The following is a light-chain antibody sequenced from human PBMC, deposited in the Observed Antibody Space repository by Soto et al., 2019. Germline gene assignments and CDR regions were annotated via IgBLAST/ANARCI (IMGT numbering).Light chain of an antibody. Sequence: QSSLTQSPSSSGSPGQSVTISCTGTSSDIGAYDYVSWYQQHPGKAPKLIIYEVTKRPSGVPDRFSASKSGNTASLTVSGLQAEDEADYYCSSYAGSGILYVFGAGTKVTVL. J-gene: IGLJ1*01. CDR2: EVT. V-gene: IGLV2-8*01. CDR1: SSDIGAYDY. CDR3: SSYAGSGILYV.